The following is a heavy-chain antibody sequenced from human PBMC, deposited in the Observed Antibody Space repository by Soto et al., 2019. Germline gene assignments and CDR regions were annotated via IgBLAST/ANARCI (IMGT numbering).Heavy chain of an antibody. CDR1: GGSFSGYY. Sequence: PSETLSLTCAVYGGSFSGYYWSWIRQPPGKGLEWIGEINHSGSTNYNPSLKSRVTISVDTSKNQFSLKLSSVTAADTAVYYCARGSGRGSYYNWGQGTLVPVSS. D-gene: IGHD3-10*01. CDR3: ARGSGRGSYYN. J-gene: IGHJ4*02. V-gene: IGHV4-34*01. CDR2: INHSGST.